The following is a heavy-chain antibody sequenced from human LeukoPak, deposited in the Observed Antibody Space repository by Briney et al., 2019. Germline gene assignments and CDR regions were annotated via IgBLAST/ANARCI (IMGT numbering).Heavy chain of an antibody. CDR2: IYYSGST. V-gene: IGHV4-59*01. D-gene: IGHD2-21*01. CDR1: GGSISSYY. Sequence: SETLSLTCTVSGGSISSYYWSWIRQPPGKGLEWIGYIYYSGSTNYNPSLKSRVTISVDTSKNQFSLKLSSVTAADTAVYYCATYSGRGKTAFDIWGQGTMVTVSS. CDR3: ATYSGRGKTAFDI. J-gene: IGHJ3*02.